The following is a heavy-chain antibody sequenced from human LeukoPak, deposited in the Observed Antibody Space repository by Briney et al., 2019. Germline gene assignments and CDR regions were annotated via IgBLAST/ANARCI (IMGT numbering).Heavy chain of an antibody. D-gene: IGHD1-26*01. V-gene: IGHV1-46*01. CDR2: INPSGGST. CDR3: TRVNLRGSQYNWFDP. J-gene: IGHJ5*02. CDR1: GYTFTSYY. Sequence: ASVKVSCKASGYTFTSYYMHWVRQAPGQGLEWMGIINPSGGSTSYAQKFRDRLTITADTSTGTAYMELSSLTSEDTALYYCTRVNLRGSQYNWFDPWGQGTLVTVSS.